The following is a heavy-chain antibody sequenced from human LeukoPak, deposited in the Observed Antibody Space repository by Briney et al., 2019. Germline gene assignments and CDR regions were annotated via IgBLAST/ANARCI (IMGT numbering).Heavy chain of an antibody. J-gene: IGHJ6*03. CDR2: INSDGSRT. CDR1: GFTFSSYA. CDR3: ARDGAGSSLYMDV. Sequence: GGSLRLSCAASGFTFSSYAMHWVRQAPGKGLVWVSRINSDGSRTSYADSVKGRFTISRDNAKNTLYLQMNSLRAEDTAVYYCARDGAGSSLYMDVWGKGTTVTVSS. D-gene: IGHD6-6*01. V-gene: IGHV3-74*01.